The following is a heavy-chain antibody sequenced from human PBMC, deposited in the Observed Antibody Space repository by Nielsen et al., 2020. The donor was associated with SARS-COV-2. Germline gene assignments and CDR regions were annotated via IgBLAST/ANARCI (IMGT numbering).Heavy chain of an antibody. J-gene: IGHJ3*02. CDR1: GGTFSSYA. D-gene: IGHD2-2*01. V-gene: IGHV1-69*13. CDR2: IIPIFGTA. Sequence: SVKVSCKASGGTFSSYAISWVRQAPGQGLEWMGGIIPIFGTANYAQKFQGRVTITAGESTSTAYMELSSLRSEDTAVYYCASGPYCSSTSCYGEDAFDIWGQGTMVTVSS. CDR3: ASGPYCSSTSCYGEDAFDI.